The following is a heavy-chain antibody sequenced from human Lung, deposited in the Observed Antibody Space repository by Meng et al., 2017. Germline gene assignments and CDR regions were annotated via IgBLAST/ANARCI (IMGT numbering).Heavy chain of an antibody. Sequence: GESPKISCAVSGVSFSDSDIHWVRQASGKGLEWVGRIGGRPKRYAAAYAAPVRGRFTISRVDSRNTAYLQMNSLKTEDSAVDYCTIYIRGHIWGQGTMVTVSS. CDR1: GVSFSDSD. D-gene: IGHD6-19*01. CDR2: IGGRPKRYAA. V-gene: IGHV3-73*01. CDR3: TIYIRGHI. J-gene: IGHJ3*02.